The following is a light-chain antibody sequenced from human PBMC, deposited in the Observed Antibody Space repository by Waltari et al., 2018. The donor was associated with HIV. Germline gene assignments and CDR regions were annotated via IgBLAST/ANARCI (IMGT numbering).Light chain of an antibody. Sequence: QSALTQPASVSGSPGQSITISCTGTSSDGGGYNYSTWYQQHPGKAPKLMIYEVSNRPSGVSNRFSGSKSGNTASLTISGLQAEDEADYYCSSYTSSSTRVFGGGTNLTVL. CDR1: SSDGGGYNY. CDR2: EVS. J-gene: IGLJ3*02. CDR3: SSYTSSSTRV. V-gene: IGLV2-14*01.